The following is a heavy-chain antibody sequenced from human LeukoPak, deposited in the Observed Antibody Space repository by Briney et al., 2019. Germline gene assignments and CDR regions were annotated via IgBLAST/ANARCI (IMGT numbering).Heavy chain of an antibody. Sequence: ASVKVSCKASGYTFTGYYMHWVRQAPGQGLEWMGWINPNSGGTNYAQKFQGRVTMTRDTSISTAYMELSRLRSDDTAVYYCARDVSPGMATIVGSSWGQGTLVTVSS. V-gene: IGHV1-2*02. CDR3: ARDVSPGMATIVGSS. J-gene: IGHJ5*02. CDR1: GYTFTGYY. CDR2: INPNSGGT. D-gene: IGHD5-24*01.